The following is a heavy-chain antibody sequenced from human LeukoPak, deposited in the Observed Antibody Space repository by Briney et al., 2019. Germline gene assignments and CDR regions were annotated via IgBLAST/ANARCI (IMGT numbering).Heavy chain of an antibody. J-gene: IGHJ5*02. CDR2: ISSSSSYI. CDR1: GFTFSSYS. CDR3: ARVVSSSWYDWFDP. D-gene: IGHD6-13*01. V-gene: IGHV3-21*01. Sequence: GGSLRLSCAASGFTFSSYSMNWVRQAPGKGLEWVSSISSSSSYIYYADSVKGRFTISRDNAKNSLYLQMNSLRAEGTAVYYCARVVSSSWYDWFDPWGQGTLVTASS.